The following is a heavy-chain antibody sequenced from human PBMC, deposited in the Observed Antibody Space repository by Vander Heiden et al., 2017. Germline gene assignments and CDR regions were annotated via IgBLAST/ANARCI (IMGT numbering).Heavy chain of an antibody. CDR2: ISYDGSNK. D-gene: IGHD2-15*01. Sequence: VQLVESGGGVVQPGRSLRLSCAASGFTFSSYAMHWVRQAPGKGLEWVAVISYDGSNKYYADSVKGRVTIARDNSKNTLYLQMNSRRAEDTDVDYCARAAFSRDRGRDHVWAGMDVWGQGNTVTVSS. V-gene: IGHV3-30-3*01. J-gene: IGHJ6*02. CDR3: ARAAFSRDRGRDHVWAGMDV. CDR1: GFTFSSYA.